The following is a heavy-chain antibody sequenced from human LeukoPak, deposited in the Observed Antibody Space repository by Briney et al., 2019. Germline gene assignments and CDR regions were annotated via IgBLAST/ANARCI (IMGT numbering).Heavy chain of an antibody. CDR1: GGSISSYY. J-gene: IGHJ6*03. CDR2: IYYSGST. Sequence: SETLSLTCSVSGGSISSYYWSWIRQPPGKGLELIGYIYYSGSTNYNPSLKSRVTISLDTSKNQFSLKLRSVTAADTAVYYCEREVQRMGISADGTEYHYYYLDVWGKGTRATIS. V-gene: IGHV4-59*01. CDR3: EREVQRMGISADGTEYHYYYLDV. D-gene: IGHD6-13*01.